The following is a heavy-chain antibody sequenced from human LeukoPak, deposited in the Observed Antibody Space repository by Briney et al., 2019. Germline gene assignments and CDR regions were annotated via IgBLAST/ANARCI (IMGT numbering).Heavy chain of an antibody. CDR2: MNPNTVNA. Sequence: GASVKVSCKASGYGFTSYDINWVRQATGQGLEWMGRMNPNTVNAGYAQKFQGRVTMTRDTSISTAYMELSSLSSEDTAVYYCTRGHYYDSSGYHTAPFDYWGQGTLVTVSS. J-gene: IGHJ4*02. V-gene: IGHV1-8*01. CDR3: TRGHYYDSSGYHTAPFDY. CDR1: GYGFTSYD. D-gene: IGHD3-22*01.